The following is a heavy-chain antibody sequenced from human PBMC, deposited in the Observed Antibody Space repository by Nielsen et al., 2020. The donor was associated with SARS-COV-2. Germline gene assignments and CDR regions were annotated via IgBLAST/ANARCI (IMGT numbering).Heavy chain of an antibody. V-gene: IGHV3-23*01. CDR1: GFTFSIWA. CDR2: ISDSCDST. D-gene: IGHD1-1*01. CDR3: ARASSTSYNAAFDM. Sequence: GGSLRLSCAASGFTFSIWAMTWVRHAPGKGLQLVSVISDSCDSTYYADSVKGRFTISTDNSKDTLYLQMDSLGGEDTARYYCARASSTSYNAAFDMWGQGTMVTVSS. J-gene: IGHJ3*02.